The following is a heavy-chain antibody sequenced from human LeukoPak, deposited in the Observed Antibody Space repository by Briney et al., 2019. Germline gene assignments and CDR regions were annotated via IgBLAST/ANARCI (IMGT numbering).Heavy chain of an antibody. D-gene: IGHD3-10*01. J-gene: IGHJ6*02. CDR2: ISVSGTTT. CDR1: EFTFSNYG. CDR3: AKRTRPGSSYGAGYYNGMDV. Sequence: GGSLRLSCVASEFTFSNYGMNWVRQAPGKGLEWVSGISVSGTTTYFVDSVKGRFTISRDNSKNTLYLQMNSLRAEDTGVYYCAKRTRPGSSYGAGYYNGMDVWGQGTKVTVSS. V-gene: IGHV3-23*01.